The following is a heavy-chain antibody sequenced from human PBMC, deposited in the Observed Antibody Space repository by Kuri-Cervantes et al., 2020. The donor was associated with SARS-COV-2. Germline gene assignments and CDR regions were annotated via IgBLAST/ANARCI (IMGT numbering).Heavy chain of an antibody. CDR1: GFTFSDYY. V-gene: IGHV3-11*05. J-gene: IGHJ6*02. CDR2: ISSSDGIYM. D-gene: IGHD3-3*01. Sequence: GESLKISCAASGFTFSDYYMSWIRQAPGKGLEWVSYISSSDGIYMQYADSVKGRFTISRDNAKKSLYLEMNSLRAEDTAVYYCARDGSDDFWSGHELGMDVWGQGTTVTVSS. CDR3: ARDGSDDFWSGHELGMDV.